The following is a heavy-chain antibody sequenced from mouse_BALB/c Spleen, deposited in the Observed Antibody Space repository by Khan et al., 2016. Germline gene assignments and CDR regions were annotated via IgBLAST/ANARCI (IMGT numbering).Heavy chain of an antibody. CDR1: GFTFNTNA. Sequence: EVQLVETGGGLVQPKGSLKLSCAASGFTFNTNAMNWVRQAPGKGLEWVARIRSKSNNYATYYADSVKDRFTISRDDSQSMLYLQMKNLKTEDTAMYCCVRDGNFDYWGRGTTLTVSS. J-gene: IGHJ2*01. D-gene: IGHD1-1*02. V-gene: IGHV10S3*01. CDR2: IRSKSNNYAT. CDR3: VRDGNFDY.